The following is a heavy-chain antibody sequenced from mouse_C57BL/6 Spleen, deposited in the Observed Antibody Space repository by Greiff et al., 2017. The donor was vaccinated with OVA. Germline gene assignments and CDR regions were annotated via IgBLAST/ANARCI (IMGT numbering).Heavy chain of an antibody. Sequence: EVKLVESGGGLVKPGGSLKLSCAASGFTFSDYGMHWVRQAPEKGLEWVAYISSGSSTIYYADTVKGRFTISRDNAKNTLFLQMTSLRSEDTAMYYCARPGSTMVTKYYFDYWGQGTTLTVSS. CDR1: GFTFSDYG. V-gene: IGHV5-17*01. J-gene: IGHJ2*01. CDR3: ARPGSTMVTKYYFDY. D-gene: IGHD2-2*01. CDR2: ISSGSSTI.